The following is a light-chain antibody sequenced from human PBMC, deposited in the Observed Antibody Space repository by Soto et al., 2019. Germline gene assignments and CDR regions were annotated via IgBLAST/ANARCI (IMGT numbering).Light chain of an antibody. J-gene: IGLJ1*01. CDR2: EVT. V-gene: IGLV2-14*01. Sequence: QSALAQPVSVSGSPGQSITISCSGTSGDVGAYNYVAWYQQHPGKAPKLIIYEVTNRPSGVSYRFSASKSGNTASLTISGLHSEDEADYYCISYTGKGASYVFGTGTKVTV. CDR1: SGDVGAYNY. CDR3: ISYTGKGASYV.